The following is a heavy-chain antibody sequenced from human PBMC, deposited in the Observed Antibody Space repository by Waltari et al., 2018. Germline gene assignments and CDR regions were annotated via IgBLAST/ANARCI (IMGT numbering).Heavy chain of an antibody. V-gene: IGHV4-34*01. J-gene: IGHJ4*02. CDR3: ARGRYYDFWSGYYQPAFYFDY. D-gene: IGHD3-3*01. CDR1: GGSFSGYY. Sequence: QVQLQQWGAGLLKPSETLSLTCAVYGGSFSGYYWSWIRQPPGKGLEWIGEINHSGSTNYNPSLKSRVTISVDTSKNQFSLKLSSVTAADTAVYYCARGRYYDFWSGYYQPAFYFDYWGQGTLVTVSS. CDR2: INHSGST.